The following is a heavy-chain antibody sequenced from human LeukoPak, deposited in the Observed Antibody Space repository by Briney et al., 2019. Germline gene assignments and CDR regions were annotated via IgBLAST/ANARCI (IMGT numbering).Heavy chain of an antibody. CDR1: GGTFSSYA. V-gene: IGHV1-69*01. Sequence: GSSVKVSCKASGGTFSSYAISWLRQAPGQGLEWMGGIIPIFATTNYPQKFQGRVTITADDSTSTAYMELSSLRSEDTAVYYCARGIVVGSLYYMDVWGKGTTVTVSS. D-gene: IGHD2-21*01. CDR3: ARGIVVGSLYYMDV. J-gene: IGHJ6*03. CDR2: IIPIFATT.